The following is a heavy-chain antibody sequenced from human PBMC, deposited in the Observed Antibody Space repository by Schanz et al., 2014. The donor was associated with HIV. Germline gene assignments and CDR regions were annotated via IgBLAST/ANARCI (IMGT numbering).Heavy chain of an antibody. CDR3: AKEAWYSSSLYYFDY. Sequence: QVQLVESGGGVVQPGRSLRLSCAASGLTFSSYGMHWVRQAPGKGLEWVAVISYDGSNKYYTDSVKGRFTISRDNSKNTLYLQLTSLRAEDTAMYYCAKEAWYSSSLYYFDYWGQGTLVTVSS. D-gene: IGHD6-13*01. V-gene: IGHV3-30*18. J-gene: IGHJ4*02. CDR2: ISYDGSNK. CDR1: GLTFSSYG.